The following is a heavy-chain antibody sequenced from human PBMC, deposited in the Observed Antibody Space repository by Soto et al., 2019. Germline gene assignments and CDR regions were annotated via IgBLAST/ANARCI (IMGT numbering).Heavy chain of an antibody. Sequence: QLQLQESGPGLVKPSETLSLTCTVSGGSISSSSYYWGWIRQPPGKGLEWIGSIYYSGSTYYNPSLKSRVTISVDTSQNQFSLKLSSVTAADTAVYYCARGIAARPSGGWFDPWGQGTLVTVSS. J-gene: IGHJ5*02. CDR2: IYYSGST. D-gene: IGHD6-6*01. CDR1: GGSISSSSYY. V-gene: IGHV4-39*01. CDR3: ARGIAARPSGGWFDP.